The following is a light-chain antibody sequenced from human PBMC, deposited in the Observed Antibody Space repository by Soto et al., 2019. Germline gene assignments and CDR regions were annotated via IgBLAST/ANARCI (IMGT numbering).Light chain of an antibody. Sequence: DIQMTQSPSSLSASVGDRVTITCRASQGINIYLAWFQQKPGKAPKFLIYAASSLQSVVTSKFRCSGYVTDFTITISSLQTEDFDTYYYQQYSGYPPPFGGGTKVDVK. CDR1: QGINIY. CDR2: AAS. J-gene: IGKJ4*01. CDR3: QQYSGYPPP. V-gene: IGKV1-16*02.